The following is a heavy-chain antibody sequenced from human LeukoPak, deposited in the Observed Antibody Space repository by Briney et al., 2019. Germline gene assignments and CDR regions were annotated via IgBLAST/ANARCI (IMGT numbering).Heavy chain of an antibody. CDR2: ISSSSSTI. Sequence: GGSLRLSCAASGFTFSSYSMNWVRQAPGKGLEWVSYISSSSSTIYYADSVKGRFTISRDNSKNTLYLQMNSLRAEDTAVYYCAKDHYDSSGYYSTDFQHWGQGTLVTVSS. V-gene: IGHV3-48*01. D-gene: IGHD3-22*01. CDR3: AKDHYDSSGYYSTDFQH. CDR1: GFTFSSYS. J-gene: IGHJ1*01.